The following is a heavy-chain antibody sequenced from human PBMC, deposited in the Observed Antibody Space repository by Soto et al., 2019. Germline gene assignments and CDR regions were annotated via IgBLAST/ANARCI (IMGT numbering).Heavy chain of an antibody. Sequence: ALVKVSRKTSGYTFTIDHIHRLRKDPEQGLEWMGMIKPTGGSTSYAQKFQGRVTMTRDTSTSTVYMELSSLKTEDTAVYYCTRAPATSCRRCNWFDPWGQGALVTVSS. J-gene: IGHJ5*02. CDR2: IKPTGGST. V-gene: IGHV1-46*03. D-gene: IGHD2-2*01. CDR3: TRAPATSCRRCNWFDP. CDR1: GYTFTIDH.